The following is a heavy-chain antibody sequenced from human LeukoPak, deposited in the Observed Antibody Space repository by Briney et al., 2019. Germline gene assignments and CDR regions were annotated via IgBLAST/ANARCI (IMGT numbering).Heavy chain of an antibody. D-gene: IGHD5-12*01. CDR2: IKTKADGGTT. CDR1: GFTFSNAW. Sequence: GGSLRLSCAASGFTFSNAWMSWVRQAPGKGLEWVGRIKTKADGGTTDYAATVKGRFTISRDNSKNTLYLQMNSLKTEDTAVYYGATELVATLIDYWGQGTLVTVSS. CDR3: ATELVATLIDY. J-gene: IGHJ4*02. V-gene: IGHV3-15*01.